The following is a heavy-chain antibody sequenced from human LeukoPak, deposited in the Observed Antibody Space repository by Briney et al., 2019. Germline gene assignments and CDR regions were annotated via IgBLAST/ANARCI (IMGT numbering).Heavy chain of an antibody. J-gene: IGHJ4*02. CDR2: ISWNSGSI. CDR1: GFTFDDYA. D-gene: IGHD2-15*01. Sequence: GGSLRLSCAASGFTFDDYAMHWVRQAPGKGLEWVSGISWNSGSIGCADSVKGRFTISRDNAKNSLYLQMNSLRAEDTALYYCAKGYCSGGSCYYFDYWGQGTLVTVSS. V-gene: IGHV3-9*01. CDR3: AKGYCSGGSCYYFDY.